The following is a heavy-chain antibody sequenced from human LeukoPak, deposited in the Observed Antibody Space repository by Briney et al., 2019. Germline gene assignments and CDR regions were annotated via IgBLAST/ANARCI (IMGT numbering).Heavy chain of an antibody. J-gene: IGHJ1*01. CDR2: INRSGST. Sequence: SETLSLTCAVYGGSFSGYYWSWIRQPPGKRLEWIGEINRSGSTNYNPSLKSRVTISVDTSKNQFSLKLSSVTAADTAVYYCARVDKYFQHWARAPWSPSPQ. D-gene: IGHD3-9*01. CDR3: ARVDKYFQH. CDR1: GGSFSGYY. V-gene: IGHV4-34*01.